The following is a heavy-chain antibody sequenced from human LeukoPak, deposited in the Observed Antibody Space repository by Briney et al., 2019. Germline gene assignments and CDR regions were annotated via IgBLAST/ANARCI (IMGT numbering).Heavy chain of an antibody. J-gene: IGHJ6*03. CDR3: ARDLVEQWLVQNYYYYMDV. Sequence: ASVKVSCKASGYTFTGYYMHWVRQAPGQGLEWMGIINPSGGSTSYAQKFQGRVTMTRDMSTSTVYMELSSLRSEDTAVYYCARDLVEQWLVQNYYYYMDVWGKGTTVTVSS. V-gene: IGHV1-46*01. CDR1: GYTFTGYY. CDR2: INPSGGST. D-gene: IGHD6-19*01.